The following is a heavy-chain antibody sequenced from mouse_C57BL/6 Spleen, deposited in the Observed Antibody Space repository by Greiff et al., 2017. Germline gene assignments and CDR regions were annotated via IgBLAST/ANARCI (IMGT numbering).Heavy chain of an antibody. CDR1: GYAFSSSW. CDR3: ARSDYVVDY. D-gene: IGHD2-4*01. CDR2: IYPGDGDT. Sequence: VLLVESGPELVKPGASVKISCKASGYAFSSSWMNWVKQRPGKGLEWIGRIYPGDGDTNYNGKFKGKATMTADKDSSTAYMQLSSLTSEDSAVYFGARSDYVVDYWGQGTTRTVSS. J-gene: IGHJ2*01. V-gene: IGHV1-82*01.